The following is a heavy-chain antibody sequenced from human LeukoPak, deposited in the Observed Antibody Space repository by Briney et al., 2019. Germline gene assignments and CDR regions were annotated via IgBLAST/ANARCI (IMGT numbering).Heavy chain of an antibody. CDR1: RFTFSSYS. CDR3: ARGWGYSSSWYEP. D-gene: IGHD6-13*01. Sequence: GGSLRLSCAASRFTFSSYSMNWVRQAPGKGLEWVSYISSSSSTIYYADSVKGRFTISRDNAKNSLYLQMNSLRAEDTAVYYCARGWGYSSSWYEPWGQGTLVTVSS. CDR2: ISSSSSTI. V-gene: IGHV3-48*01. J-gene: IGHJ5*02.